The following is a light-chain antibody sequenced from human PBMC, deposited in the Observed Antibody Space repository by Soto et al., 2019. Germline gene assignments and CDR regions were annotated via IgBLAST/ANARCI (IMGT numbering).Light chain of an antibody. J-gene: IGKJ1*01. CDR1: QSISGW. CDR2: KAS. Sequence: DIQMTQSPSTLSASVGDRVIITCRASQSISGWLAWYQQKPGKAPKLLIYKASTLKSGVPSRFSGSGSGTEFTLTISSLQSEDFAVYYCQQSNNWPWTFGQGTKVDIK. CDR3: QQSNNWPWT. V-gene: IGKV1-5*03.